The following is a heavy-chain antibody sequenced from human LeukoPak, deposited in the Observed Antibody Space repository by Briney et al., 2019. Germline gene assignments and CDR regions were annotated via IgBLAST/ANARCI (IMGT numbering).Heavy chain of an antibody. CDR3: ARRGGIVVVTIDY. J-gene: IGHJ4*02. Sequence: SETLSLTCTVSGYSISSGYYWGWIRQPPGKGLEWIGEINHSGSTNYNPSLKSRVTISVDTSKNQFSLKLSSVTAADTAVYYCARRGGIVVVTIDYWGQGTLVTVSS. CDR2: INHSGST. D-gene: IGHD3-22*01. CDR1: GYSISSGYY. V-gene: IGHV4-38-2*02.